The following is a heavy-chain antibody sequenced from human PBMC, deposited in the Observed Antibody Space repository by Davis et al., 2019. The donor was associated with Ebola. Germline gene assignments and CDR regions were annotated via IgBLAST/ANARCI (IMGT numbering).Heavy chain of an antibody. V-gene: IGHV4-59*01. J-gene: IGHJ6*02. CDR1: GDSMGDYY. D-gene: IGHD2-2*01. CDR3: ARDSARFICSSTSCGYIDEYYYGIDV. CDR2: IYYSGST. Sequence: SETLSLTCTVSGDSMGDYYYNWIRQPPGRGLEWIGNIYYSGSTNYNPSLKSRVTISVDTSKNQFSLKLSSVTAEDTAVYYCARDSARFICSSTSCGYIDEYYYGIDVWGQGTTVTVSS.